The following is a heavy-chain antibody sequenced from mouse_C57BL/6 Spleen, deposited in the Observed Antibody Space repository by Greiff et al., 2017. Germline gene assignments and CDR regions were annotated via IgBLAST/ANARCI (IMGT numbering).Heavy chain of an antibody. J-gene: IGHJ2*01. V-gene: IGHV1-50*01. CDR1: GYTFTSYW. D-gene: IGHD1-1*01. CDR2: IDPSDSST. CDR3: ARGNSPYSYGSSYFDY. Sequence: QVQLQQPGAELVKPGASVKLSCKASGYTFTSYWMQWVKQRPGQGLEWIGEIDPSDSSTNYNQKFKGKATVTVDTSSSTAYMQLSSLTSEDSAVYYCARGNSPYSYGSSYFDYWGQGTTLTVSS.